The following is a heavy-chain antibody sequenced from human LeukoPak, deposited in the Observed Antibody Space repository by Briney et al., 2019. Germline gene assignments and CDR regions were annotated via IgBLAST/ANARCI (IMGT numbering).Heavy chain of an antibody. CDR2: ITWNSDSI. D-gene: IGHD3-16*01. J-gene: IGHJ6*03. CDR3: AKGGGGRLIYYYYMDV. CDR1: GFIFDDYA. V-gene: IGHV3-9*03. Sequence: GGSLRLSCAASGFIFDDYAMHWVRQAPGKGLEWVSGITWNSDSIDYADSVKGRFTISRDNAKNSLYLQMNSLRAEDMALYYCAKGGGGRLIYYYYMDVWGKGTAATVSS.